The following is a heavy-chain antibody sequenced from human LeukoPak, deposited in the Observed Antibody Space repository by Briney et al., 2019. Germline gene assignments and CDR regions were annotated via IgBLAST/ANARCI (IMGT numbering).Heavy chain of an antibody. CDR1: GGSISFGDYY. CDR2: MSYSGRT. V-gene: IGHV4-30-4*08. D-gene: IGHD6-13*01. Sequence: SETLSLTCTVSGGSISFGDYYWSWMRQPPGQGLEWVGYMSYSGRTYYNQSLKSRVTISGDTSENQFSLKLSSVGAADMAVYFCARRSAADGTDYWGRGTLVIVSS. J-gene: IGHJ4*02. CDR3: ARRSAADGTDY.